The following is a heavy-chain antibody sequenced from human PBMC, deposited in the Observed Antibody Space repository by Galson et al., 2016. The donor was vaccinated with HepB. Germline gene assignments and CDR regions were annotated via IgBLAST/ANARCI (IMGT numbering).Heavy chain of an antibody. V-gene: IGHV3-30-3*01. CDR2: ISYDDGSNK. CDR1: GFTFSDYA. Sequence: SLRLSCAASGFTFSDYALHWVRQAPGKGLEWVAVISYDDGSNKYYADSVKGRFTISRDNSENTLYLQINSLRAEDTAVYYCARGQNEYYYDMPSGFDPWGQGTLVTVSS. CDR3: ARGQNEYYYDMPSGFDP. J-gene: IGHJ5*02. D-gene: IGHD3-22*01.